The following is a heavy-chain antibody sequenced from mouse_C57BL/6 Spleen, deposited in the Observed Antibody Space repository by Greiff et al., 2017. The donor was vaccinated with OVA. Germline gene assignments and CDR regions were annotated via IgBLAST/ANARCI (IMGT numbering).Heavy chain of an antibody. CDR1: GYSITSGYY. CDR2: ISYDGSN. J-gene: IGHJ2*01. Sequence: DVQLQESGPGLVKPSQSLSLTCSVTGYSITSGYYWNWIRQFPGNKLEWMGYISYDGSNNYNPSLKNRISITRDTSKNQFFLKLNSVTTEDTATYYCARRYFDYWGKGTTLTVSS. V-gene: IGHV3-6*01. CDR3: ARRYFDY.